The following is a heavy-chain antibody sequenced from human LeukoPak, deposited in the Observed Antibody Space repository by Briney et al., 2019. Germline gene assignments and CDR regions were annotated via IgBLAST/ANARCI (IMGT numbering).Heavy chain of an antibody. V-gene: IGHV3-21*01. Sequence: GGSLRLSCAAFGFTFSGHSMSWVRQAPGKGLEWVSSISSGSSHIYQADSVKGRFTISRDNAENSLYLQMNSLRAEDTAVYCCARDFRTQLDGYNPPYHFDYWGQGTLVTVSS. CDR3: ARDFRTQLDGYNPPYHFDY. CDR1: GFTFSGHS. J-gene: IGHJ4*02. CDR2: ISSGSSHI. D-gene: IGHD5-24*01.